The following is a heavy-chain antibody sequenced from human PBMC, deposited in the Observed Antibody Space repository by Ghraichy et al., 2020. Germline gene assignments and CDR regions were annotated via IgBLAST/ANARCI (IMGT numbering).Heavy chain of an antibody. CDR1: GFPFSRYE. CDR3: VRDLSFPARGS. V-gene: IGHV3-48*03. Sequence: GESLNISCAASGFPFSRYEMNWVRQAPGKGLEWVSYINSGGNTIYYADSVKGRFTISRDNAKNSLYLQMNTLRAEDTAVYYCVRDLSFPARGSWGQGTLVTVSS. D-gene: IGHD2-15*01. CDR2: INSGGNTI. J-gene: IGHJ4*02.